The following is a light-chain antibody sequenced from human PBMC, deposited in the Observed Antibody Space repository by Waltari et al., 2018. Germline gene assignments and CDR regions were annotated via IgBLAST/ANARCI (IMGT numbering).Light chain of an antibody. CDR3: QSYDISLSVV. CDR2: GNN. J-gene: IGLJ3*02. V-gene: IGLV1-40*01. Sequence: QSVLTQPPSVSWAPGQRVTISCPGTSSNIRAGYDVNWYQQLPGTAPKLLTYGNNNRPSGVPDRFSGSKSGTSASLAITGLQAEDEADYYCQSYDISLSVVFGGGTKLTVL. CDR1: SSNIRAGYD.